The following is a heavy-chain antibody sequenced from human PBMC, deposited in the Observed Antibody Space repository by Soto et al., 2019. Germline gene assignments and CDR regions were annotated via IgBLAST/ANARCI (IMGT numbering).Heavy chain of an antibody. J-gene: IGHJ6*03. Sequence: ASVKVSCKASGYTFTSYAMHWVRQAPGQRLEWMGWINAGNGNTKYSQKFQGRVTITRDTSASTAYMELSSLRSEDTAVYYGARGRGPYYYYYYMDVWGKGTTVTVSS. V-gene: IGHV1-3*01. CDR1: GYTFTSYA. CDR3: ARGRGPYYYYYYMDV. CDR2: INAGNGNT.